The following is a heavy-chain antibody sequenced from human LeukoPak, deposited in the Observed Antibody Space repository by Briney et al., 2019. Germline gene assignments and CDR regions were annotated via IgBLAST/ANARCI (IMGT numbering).Heavy chain of an antibody. J-gene: IGHJ4*02. CDR1: GGSISSYH. CDR3: ARTYNWNEGGFDY. D-gene: IGHD1-1*01. Sequence: PSETLSLTCAVSGGSISSYHWSWFRQPSGKGLEWIGLIYNSATTHYNPSLKSRVTISVDTSKNQFSLSLTSVTAADTAVYYCARTYNWNEGGFDYWGQGTLVTVSS. CDR2: IYNSATT. V-gene: IGHV4-59*01.